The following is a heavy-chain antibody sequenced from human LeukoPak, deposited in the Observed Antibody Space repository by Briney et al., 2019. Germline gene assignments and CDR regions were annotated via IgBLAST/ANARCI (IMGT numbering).Heavy chain of an antibody. D-gene: IGHD3-22*01. CDR2: IYSGGST. CDR3: ARRYYYDSSGYYSLAFDY. Sequence: GGSLRLSCAASGFTASSNYMSWVRQAPGKGLEWVSVIYSGGSTYYTDSVKGRFTISRDNSKNTLYLQMNSLRPEDTAVYYCARRYYYDSSGYYSLAFDYWGQGTLVTVSS. CDR1: GFTASSNY. V-gene: IGHV3-66*02. J-gene: IGHJ4*02.